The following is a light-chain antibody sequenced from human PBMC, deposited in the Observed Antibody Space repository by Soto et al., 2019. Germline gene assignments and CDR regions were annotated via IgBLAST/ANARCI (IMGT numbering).Light chain of an antibody. CDR3: QQFGTSPFT. V-gene: IGKV3-20*01. Sequence: EIVLTQSPGTLSLSPGESATLSCRASQSISGRFLAWYQQRPGQAPRLLIYGTSNRATGIPDRFSGTGSGTDFTLTISRLEPEDFAVYYCQQFGTSPFTFGEGTKVET. J-gene: IGKJ4*01. CDR1: QSISGRF. CDR2: GTS.